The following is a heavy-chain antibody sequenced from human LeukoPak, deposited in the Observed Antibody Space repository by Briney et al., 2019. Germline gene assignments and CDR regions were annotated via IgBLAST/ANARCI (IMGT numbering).Heavy chain of an antibody. CDR3: VRGYCSTTSCWYSDY. J-gene: IGHJ4*02. D-gene: IGHD2-2*01. Sequence: GASVKVSCKASGYTFTGYYMHWVRQAPGQGLEWMGRINPNSGGTNYAQKLQGRVTLTRDTSISTAYLELSSLRSEDTAVYYCVRGYCSTTSCWYSDYWGQGTLVTVSS. CDR1: GYTFTGYY. CDR2: INPNSGGT. V-gene: IGHV1-2*06.